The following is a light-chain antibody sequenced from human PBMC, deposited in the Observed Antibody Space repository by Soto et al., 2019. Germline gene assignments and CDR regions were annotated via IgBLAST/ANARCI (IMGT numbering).Light chain of an antibody. CDR3: QQYGGSPPYT. CDR1: QSVTSSY. Sequence: EIVLTQSPGTLSLSPGERATLSCRASQSVTSSYLAWYQQKPGQAPRLLIYGASSRATGIPDRFSGSGSGKDFTLTISRLEPEDFAVYYYQQYGGSPPYTFGQGTKLEIK. CDR2: GAS. J-gene: IGKJ2*01. V-gene: IGKV3-20*01.